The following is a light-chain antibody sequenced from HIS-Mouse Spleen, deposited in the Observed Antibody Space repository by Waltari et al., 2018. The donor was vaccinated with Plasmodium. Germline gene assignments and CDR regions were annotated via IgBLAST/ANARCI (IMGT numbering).Light chain of an antibody. V-gene: IGKV4-1*01. CDR2: WAS. Sequence: DIVMTQSPDSLAVSLGERATINCKSSQSVLYSSNNKNYLAWYQQKPGQPPKLLIYWASTRESGVPDRFSGSGSGTDFTLTINSLQAGDVAVYYCQQYYSTMYTFGQGTKLEIK. CDR1: QSVLYSSNNKNY. J-gene: IGKJ2*01. CDR3: QQYYSTMYT.